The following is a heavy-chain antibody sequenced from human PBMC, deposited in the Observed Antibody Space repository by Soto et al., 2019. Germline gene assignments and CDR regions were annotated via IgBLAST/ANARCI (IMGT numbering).Heavy chain of an antibody. CDR3: ASYHLNSYYYGMDV. V-gene: IGHV1-18*01. Sequence: QVQLVQSGAAVKKPGASVKVSCKASGYTFTSYGFSWVRQAPGQGLEWMGWISAYNGNTNYAQKLQGIVTMTTDTSTSKAYMELRSLRSDDTAVYYCASYHLNSYYYGMDVWGQGTTVTVSS. J-gene: IGHJ6*02. CDR1: GYTFTSYG. CDR2: ISAYNGNT.